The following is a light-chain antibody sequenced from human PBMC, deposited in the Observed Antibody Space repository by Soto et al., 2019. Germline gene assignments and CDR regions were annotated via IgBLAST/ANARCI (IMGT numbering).Light chain of an antibody. CDR1: QSVGSN. CDR2: GAS. V-gene: IGKV3-15*01. J-gene: IGKJ1*01. CDR3: QQYKNGWA. Sequence: EIVMTQSPGTLSVSPGERATLSCRASQSVGSNLAWYQQKPGQAPRLLMYGASTRATGIPARFIGGGSGTEFTLTISSLQSEDFAVYYRQQYKNGWAFGQGTKVEI.